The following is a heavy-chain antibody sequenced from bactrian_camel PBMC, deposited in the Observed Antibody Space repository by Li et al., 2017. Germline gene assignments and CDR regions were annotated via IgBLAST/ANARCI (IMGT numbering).Heavy chain of an antibody. V-gene: IGHV3S42*01. CDR3: AATIDIASWCWPGREAEFDL. CDR1: TDNPYC. CDR2: IDGGRTT. Sequence: VQLVESGGDSVEAGGSLTLSCVYTDNPYCMGWFRQAPGKGREGVATIDGGRTTRYTDSVRGRYTISKDNAKKTLYLQMNELNTEDTAMYYCAATIDIASWCWPGREAEFDLWGQGTQVTVS. D-gene: IGHD1*01. J-gene: IGHJ4*01.